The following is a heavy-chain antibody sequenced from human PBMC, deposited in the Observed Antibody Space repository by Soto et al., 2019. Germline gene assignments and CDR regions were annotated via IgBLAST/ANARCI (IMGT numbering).Heavy chain of an antibody. V-gene: IGHV1-69*13. CDR3: ARVSYVFWSCTNYYYGMDV. CDR1: GGTCSLCT. J-gene: IGHJ6*02. D-gene: IGHD3-3*01. Sequence: SVKVSSGASGGTCSLCTICLVRQAPGQGLEWMGGIIPIFGTANYAQKFQGRVTITADESTSTAYMELSSLGSEDTAVFFCARVSYVFWSCTNYYYGMDVWG. CDR2: IIPIFGTA.